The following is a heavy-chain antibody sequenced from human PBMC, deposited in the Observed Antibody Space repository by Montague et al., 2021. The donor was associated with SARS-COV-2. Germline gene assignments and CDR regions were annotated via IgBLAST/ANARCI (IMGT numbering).Heavy chain of an antibody. CDR1: GDSINTYY. V-gene: IGHV4-59*12. CDR2: IFYTGST. J-gene: IGHJ6*02. CDR3: ARQAAGSYFYYGVDV. D-gene: IGHD6-13*01. Sequence: ETLSLTCTVSGDSINTYYWNWIRQPPGKGLEWLGSIFYTGSTNYNPSLKSRVTISLDTSKNQFFLKVASVTAADTAVYYCARQAAGSYFYYGVDVWGQGTTVTVSS.